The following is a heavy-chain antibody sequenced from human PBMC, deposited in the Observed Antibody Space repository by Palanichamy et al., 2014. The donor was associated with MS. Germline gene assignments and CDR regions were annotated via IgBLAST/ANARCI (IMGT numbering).Heavy chain of an antibody. CDR2: ISSGSSFI. Sequence: QLVEVWGEAWLSRGGPVRLSCAASGFTFSDFNMNWVRQAPGKGLEWVSLISSGSSFIKYADSLKGRFTISRGNAKNLLYLQMSSLRDEDTAVYYCAGGGDGDRAYWGQGTLVTVSS. CDR1: GFTFSDFN. D-gene: IGHD7-27*01. CDR3: AGGGDGDRAY. J-gene: IGHJ4*02. V-gene: IGHV3-21*01.